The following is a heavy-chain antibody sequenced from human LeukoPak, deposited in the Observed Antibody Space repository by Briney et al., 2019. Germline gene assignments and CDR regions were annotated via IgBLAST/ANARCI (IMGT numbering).Heavy chain of an antibody. CDR3: ARQGSKVVVPAAIAEDYYDSSGYYSYYFDY. V-gene: IGHV1-46*01. CDR2: INPSAGST. D-gene: IGHD3-22*01. Sequence: ASVKVSCQASGYIFTSYCIHWVRQAPGQGLEWMGVINPSAGSTSYTQKFQGRVTMTRDTSTGTVYMELSSLRSEDTAVYYCARQGSKVVVPAAIAEDYYDSSGYYSYYFDYWGQGTLVTVSS. J-gene: IGHJ4*02. CDR1: GYIFTSYC.